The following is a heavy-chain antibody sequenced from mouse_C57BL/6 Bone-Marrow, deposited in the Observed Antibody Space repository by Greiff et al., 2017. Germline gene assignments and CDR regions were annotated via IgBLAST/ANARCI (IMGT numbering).Heavy chain of an antibody. D-gene: IGHD2-3*01. CDR3: ARGSGDGYSYFDY. CDR2: IDPSDSYT. CDR1: GYTFTSYW. J-gene: IGHJ2*01. V-gene: IGHV1-69*01. Sequence: VQLQQPGAELVMPGASVKLSCKASGYTFTSYWMHWVKQRPGQGLEWIGEIDPSDSYTNYNQKFKGKSTLTVDKSSSTAYMQLSSLTSEDSAVYYCARGSGDGYSYFDYWGQGTTLTVSS.